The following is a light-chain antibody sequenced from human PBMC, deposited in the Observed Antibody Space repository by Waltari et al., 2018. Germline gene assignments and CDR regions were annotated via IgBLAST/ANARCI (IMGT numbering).Light chain of an antibody. Sequence: DMQMTQSPSSLSASVGDRVTITSRASQSIASYLNWYRQKPGKAPRLLIYAASSLQSGVPSRFSGSGSGTDFTLTISSLQPEDFATYYCQQSYNSPFTFGPGTKVDIK. CDR1: QSIASY. CDR3: QQSYNSPFT. J-gene: IGKJ3*01. V-gene: IGKV1-39*01. CDR2: AAS.